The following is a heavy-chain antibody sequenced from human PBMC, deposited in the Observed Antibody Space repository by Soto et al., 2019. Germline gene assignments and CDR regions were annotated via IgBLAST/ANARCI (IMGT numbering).Heavy chain of an antibody. D-gene: IGHD6-19*01. CDR3: ARKTAVTDYYFDY. J-gene: IGHJ4*02. V-gene: IGHV1-3*01. CDR1: GYTFPAYT. CDR2: IIVGNGKT. Sequence: GASVKVSCKASGYTFPAYTMNWVRQAPGQRPEWMGWIIVGNGKTRYSQKFQGRVTFTRDTSASTVYLELSSLRSEDTAMYYCARKTAVTDYYFDYWCQGTLVTVYS.